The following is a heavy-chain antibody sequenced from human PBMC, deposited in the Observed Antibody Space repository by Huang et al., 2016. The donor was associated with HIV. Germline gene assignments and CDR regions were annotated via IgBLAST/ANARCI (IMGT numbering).Heavy chain of an antibody. CDR3: ARILMYDNSSGYGFDY. J-gene: IGHJ4*02. D-gene: IGHD3-22*01. CDR2: INNSGST. V-gene: IGHV4-34*01. Sequence: QVQLQQWGAGLLKPSETLSLTCAVYGGSFSGYYWSWIRQPPGKGLDWIGEINNSGSTTYNPSLKSRVTISVDTAKNQFSLKLSSVTAADTAVYYCARILMYDNSSGYGFDYWGQGTLVTVSS. CDR1: GGSFSGYY.